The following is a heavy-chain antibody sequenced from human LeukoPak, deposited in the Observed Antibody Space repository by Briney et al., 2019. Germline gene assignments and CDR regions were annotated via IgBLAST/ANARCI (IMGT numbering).Heavy chain of an antibody. CDR2: ISAYKTKT. CDR1: GYTFRNYG. V-gene: IGHV1-18*01. D-gene: IGHD2-15*01. J-gene: IGHJ3*02. Sequence: ASVKVSCKASGYTFRNYGINWVRQAPGQGLEWMGWISAYKTKTNYAQKFQGRVTMTTDTATSTAYLELRSLRSDDTAVYYCAREAGVVAYDAFDIWGQGTMVTVSS. CDR3: AREAGVVAYDAFDI.